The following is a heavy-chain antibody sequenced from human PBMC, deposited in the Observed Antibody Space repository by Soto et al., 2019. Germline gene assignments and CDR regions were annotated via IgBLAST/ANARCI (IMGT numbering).Heavy chain of an antibody. CDR1: GFTFSSYA. J-gene: IGHJ4*02. Sequence: GGSLRLSCAASGFTFSSYAMSWVRQAPGKGLEWVSGISGSGGSTYYAESVKGRFTISRDNSKNTLYLQMNSLRAEDTAVYYCAKDQSIGFSFDYWGQGTLVTVSS. D-gene: IGHD6-6*01. V-gene: IGHV3-23*01. CDR3: AKDQSIGFSFDY. CDR2: ISGSGGST.